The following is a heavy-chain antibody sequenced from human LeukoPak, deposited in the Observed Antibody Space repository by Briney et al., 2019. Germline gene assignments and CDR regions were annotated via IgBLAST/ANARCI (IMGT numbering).Heavy chain of an antibody. J-gene: IGHJ4*02. CDR3: AKDLGFYDILTGYSNYFDY. Sequence: GGSLRLSCAASGFTFSSYAMSWARQAPGQGLEWVSAISGSGGSTYYADSVKGRFTISRDNSKNTLYLQMNSLRAEDTAVYYCAKDLGFYDILTGYSNYFDYWGQGTLVTVSS. V-gene: IGHV3-23*01. CDR1: GFTFSSYA. D-gene: IGHD3-9*01. CDR2: ISGSGGST.